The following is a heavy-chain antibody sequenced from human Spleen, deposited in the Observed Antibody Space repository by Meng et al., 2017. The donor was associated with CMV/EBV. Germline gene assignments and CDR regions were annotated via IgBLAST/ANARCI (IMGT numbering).Heavy chain of an antibody. CDR2: IYYTGST. CDR1: GGSISSSSYY. D-gene: IGHD3-3*01. Sequence: SGGSISSSSYYWGWIRQPPGKGLEWIGSIYYTGSTYYNPSLKSRVTISVDTSKNQFSLKLNSVTAADTAVYYCARDPPGIFGVDHSDYWGQGTLVTVSS. J-gene: IGHJ4*02. CDR3: ARDPPGIFGVDHSDY. V-gene: IGHV4-39*07.